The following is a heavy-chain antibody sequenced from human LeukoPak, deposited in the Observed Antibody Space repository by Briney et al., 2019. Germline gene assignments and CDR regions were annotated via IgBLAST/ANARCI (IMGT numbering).Heavy chain of an antibody. CDR2: INHSGGT. CDR3: ASSLYSNYPFDY. V-gene: IGHV4-34*01. D-gene: IGHD4-11*01. CDR1: GGSFSGYY. J-gene: IGHJ4*02. Sequence: SETLSLTCAVYGGSFSGYYWSWIRQPPGKGLEWIGEINHSGGTNYNPSLKSRVTISVDTSKNQFSLKLSSVTAADTAVYYCASSLYSNYPFDYWGQGTLVTVSS.